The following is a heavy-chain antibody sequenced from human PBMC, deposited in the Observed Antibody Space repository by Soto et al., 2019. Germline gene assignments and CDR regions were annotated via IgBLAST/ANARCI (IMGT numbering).Heavy chain of an antibody. CDR3: AFSHYYDSSGYTLDAFDI. J-gene: IGHJ3*02. D-gene: IGHD3-22*01. CDR1: GYTFTSYY. V-gene: IGHV1-8*01. CDR2: MNPNSGNT. Sequence: ASVKVSCKASGYTFTSYYINWVRQATGQGLEWMGWMNPNSGNTGYAQKFQGRVTMTRNTSISTAYMELSSLRSEDTAVYYCAFSHYYDSSGYTLDAFDIWGQGTMVTVSS.